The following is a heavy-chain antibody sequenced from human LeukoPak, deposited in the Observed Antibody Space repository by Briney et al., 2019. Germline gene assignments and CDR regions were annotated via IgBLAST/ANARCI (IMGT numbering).Heavy chain of an antibody. CDR2: FYYSGST. J-gene: IGHJ4*02. V-gene: IGHV4-39*07. CDR1: GGSISSGPYY. D-gene: IGHD1-1*01. CDR3: ARPNWNDLHFDY. Sequence: SETLSLTCTVSGGSISSGPYYWGWIRQPPGKGLEWIGTFYYSGSTNYNPSLKSRVTISVDTSKNQFSLNLSSVTAADTAVYYCARPNWNDLHFDYWGQGTLVTVSS.